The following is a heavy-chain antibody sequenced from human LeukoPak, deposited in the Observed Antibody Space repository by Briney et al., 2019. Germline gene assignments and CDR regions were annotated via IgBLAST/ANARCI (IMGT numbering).Heavy chain of an antibody. CDR3: ATYFYGEYGSYYFDY. V-gene: IGHV4-59*12. Sequence: PSETLSLTCSVSGGSISDSFWSWVRQPPGKRLGWIGFVSPSGGTQYNPSLESRVTISADKSKNQFSLKLSSVTAADTAVYYCATYFYGEYGSYYFDYWGQGTLVTVSS. CDR1: GGSISDSF. CDR2: VSPSGGT. D-gene: IGHD4-17*01. J-gene: IGHJ4*02.